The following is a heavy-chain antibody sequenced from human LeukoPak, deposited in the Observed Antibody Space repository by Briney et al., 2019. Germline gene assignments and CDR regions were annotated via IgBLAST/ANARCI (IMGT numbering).Heavy chain of an antibody. Sequence: PGGSLRLSCAASGFTFSSYAMHWVRQAPGKGLEWVAVISYDGSNKYYADSVKGRFTISRDNSKNTLYLQMNSLRAEDTAVYYCAREKRNLHFDYWGQGTLVTVSS. CDR3: AREKRNLHFDY. D-gene: IGHD1-1*01. V-gene: IGHV3-30*04. CDR1: GFTFSSYA. CDR2: ISYDGSNK. J-gene: IGHJ4*02.